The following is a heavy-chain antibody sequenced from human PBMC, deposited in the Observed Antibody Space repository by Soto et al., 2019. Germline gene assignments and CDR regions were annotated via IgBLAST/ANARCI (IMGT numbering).Heavy chain of an antibody. D-gene: IGHD1-20*01. CDR2: ISASSSSI. CDR3: VRDAYNRDAFDI. J-gene: IGHJ3*02. Sequence: DVQLVESGGGLVKPGGSLRLSCAASGFNFITFSMNWVRQAPGKGLEWVSSISASSSSIYYAESVKGRFTVSRDKAKNSLYLQMNSLTAADTALYYCVRDAYNRDAFDIWGQGTTVTVSS. CDR1: GFNFITFS. V-gene: IGHV3-21*01.